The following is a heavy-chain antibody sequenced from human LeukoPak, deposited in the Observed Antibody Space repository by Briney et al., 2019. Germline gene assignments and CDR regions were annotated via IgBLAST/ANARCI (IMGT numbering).Heavy chain of an antibody. Sequence: PSETLSLTCAVYGGSFSGYYWSWIRQPPGKGLEWIGYIYNSGSTIYNPSLKSRVTISEDTSKNQFSLKLTSVTAADTAVYYCVRDRELTYWGQGTLVTVSS. V-gene: IGHV4-59*01. D-gene: IGHD1-26*01. CDR1: GGSFSGYY. CDR2: IYNSGST. CDR3: VRDRELTY. J-gene: IGHJ4*02.